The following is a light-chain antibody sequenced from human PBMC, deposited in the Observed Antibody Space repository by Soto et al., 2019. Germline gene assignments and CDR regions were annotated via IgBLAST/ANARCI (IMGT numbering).Light chain of an antibody. J-gene: IGKJ1*01. CDR3: QYYNNYCWT. V-gene: IGKV1-5*03. CDR2: KTS. Sequence: DIQLTQSPSTLSASVGDRVTITCRASQSISSWLAWYQQKPGKAPKYLIYKTSNLESRVPSRFSGSGSGTEFTLTISILQPDDCATYYCQYYNNYCWTFGQGTKVEIK. CDR1: QSISSW.